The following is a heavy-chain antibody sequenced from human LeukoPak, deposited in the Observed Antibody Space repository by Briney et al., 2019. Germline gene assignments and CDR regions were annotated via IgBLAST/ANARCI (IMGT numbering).Heavy chain of an antibody. D-gene: IGHD6-25*01. CDR3: AKQKVQRPIYYYYMDV. Sequence: TGGSLRLSCAASGFTFSSYAMSWVRQAPGKGLEWVSAISGSGGSTYYADSVKGRFTISRDNSKNTLYLQMNSLRAEDTAVYYCAKQKVQRPIYYYYMDVWGKGTTVTVSS. J-gene: IGHJ6*03. CDR2: ISGSGGST. CDR1: GFTFSSYA. V-gene: IGHV3-23*01.